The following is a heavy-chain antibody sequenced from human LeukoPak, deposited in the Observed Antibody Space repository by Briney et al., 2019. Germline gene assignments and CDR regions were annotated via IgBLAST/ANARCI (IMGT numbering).Heavy chain of an antibody. V-gene: IGHV1-18*01. Sequence: ASVKVSCKASGYTFTSYGISWVRQAPGQGLEWMGWISAYNGNTNYAQKLQGRVTMTTDTSTSTAYMELRSLRSDDTAVYYCARAMFIAVAGTNYYYGMDVWGQGTTVTVSS. CDR2: ISAYNGNT. CDR3: ARAMFIAVAGTNYYYGMDV. D-gene: IGHD6-19*01. J-gene: IGHJ6*02. CDR1: GYTFTSYG.